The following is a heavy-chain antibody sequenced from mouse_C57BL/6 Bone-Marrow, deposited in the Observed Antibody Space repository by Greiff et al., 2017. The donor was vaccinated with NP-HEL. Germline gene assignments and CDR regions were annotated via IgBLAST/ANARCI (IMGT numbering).Heavy chain of an antibody. D-gene: IGHD1-1*01. CDR2: INPNNGGT. CDR3: AREKATTVVDYFDY. V-gene: IGHV1-26*01. Sequence: EVQLQQSGPELVKPGASVKISCKASGYTFTDYYMNWVKQSHGKSLEWIGDINPNNGGTSYNQKFKGKATLTVDKSSSTAYMELRSLTSEDSAVYYCAREKATTVVDYFDYWGQGTTLTVSS. CDR1: GYTFTDYY. J-gene: IGHJ2*01.